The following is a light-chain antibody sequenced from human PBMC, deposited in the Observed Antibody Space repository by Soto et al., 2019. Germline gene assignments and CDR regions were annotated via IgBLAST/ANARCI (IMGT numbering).Light chain of an antibody. CDR1: QSIVSY. J-gene: IGKJ2*01. CDR2: TSS. V-gene: IGKV1-39*01. Sequence: DIQMTQSPSSLSASVQDRVTITCRASQSIVSYLNWYQQKPGKAPNLLIYTSSKLQSGDPSRFSGSGKGTDFTLTISSLQPEDFATDYCQHTYSFPYTFGQGPKLDIK. CDR3: QHTYSFPYT.